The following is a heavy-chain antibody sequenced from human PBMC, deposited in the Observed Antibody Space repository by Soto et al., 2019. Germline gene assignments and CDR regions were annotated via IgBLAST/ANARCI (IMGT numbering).Heavy chain of an antibody. CDR1: GFTVSSNY. V-gene: IGHV3-53*02. D-gene: IGHD4-17*01. Sequence: EVQLVETGGGLIQPGGSLRLSCAASGFTVSSNYMSWVRQAPGKGLEWVSVIYSGGSTYYADSVKGRFTISRDNSKNTRYLQMHSLRAEDKAVYYCARDRGPPPTTGTTSAVRKGKYYYCGMDVWGQGTTVPVSS. CDR3: ARDRGPPPTTGTTSAVRKGKYYYCGMDV. CDR2: IYSGGST. J-gene: IGHJ6*02.